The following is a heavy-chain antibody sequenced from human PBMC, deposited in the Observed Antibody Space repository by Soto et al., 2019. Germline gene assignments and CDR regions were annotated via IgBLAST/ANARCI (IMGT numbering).Heavy chain of an antibody. CDR3: ARGNGRYAWLAHFDF. CDR1: GGSISNYY. Sequence: QVQLQESGPGLVKPSETLSLTCTVSGGSISNYYWSWIRQPPGKGLEWIGYIYYSGSTNYNPSLKSRVPIXXDXSXXQFSLKLSSVTAADTAVYYCARGNGRYAWLAHFDFWGQGTLVTVSS. CDR2: IYYSGST. D-gene: IGHD6-19*01. J-gene: IGHJ4*02. V-gene: IGHV4-59*01.